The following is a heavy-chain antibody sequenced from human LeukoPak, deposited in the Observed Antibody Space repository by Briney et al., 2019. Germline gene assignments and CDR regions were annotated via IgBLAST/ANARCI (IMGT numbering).Heavy chain of an antibody. D-gene: IGHD6-13*01. CDR2: ISYSGST. CDR3: ARGNIATQQLVQGGVFFDY. J-gene: IGHJ4*02. CDR1: GGSISSSNW. Sequence: ASGTLSLTCAVSGGSISSSNWWSWVRQPPGKGLEWIGYISYSGSTNHNPSLKSRVTISVDTSKNQFSLKLSSVTAADTAVYYCARGNIATQQLVQGGVFFDYWGQGTLVTVSS. V-gene: IGHV4-4*02.